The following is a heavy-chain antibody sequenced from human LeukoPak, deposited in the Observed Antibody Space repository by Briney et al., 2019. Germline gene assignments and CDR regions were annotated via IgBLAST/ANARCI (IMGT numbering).Heavy chain of an antibody. CDR2: IWSDGSNK. D-gene: IGHD3-9*01. CDR1: GFTFSRYG. V-gene: IGHV3-33*01. CDR3: ARDRNYDIFTGYYLAY. J-gene: IGHJ4*02. Sequence: GGSLRLSCAASGFTFSRYGMHWVRQAPGKGLEWVALIWSDGSNKYYADSVKGRFTISRDNSKNTLYLQTISLRAEDTAVYYCARDRNYDIFTGYYLAYWGQGTLVTVSS.